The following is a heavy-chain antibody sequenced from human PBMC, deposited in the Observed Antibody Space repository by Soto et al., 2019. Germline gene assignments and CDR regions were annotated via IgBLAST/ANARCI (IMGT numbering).Heavy chain of an antibody. Sequence: EVHLVESGGGLVKPGGSLRLSCAASGFAFSNLNMNWVRQAPGKGLEWVSSITSGSSFRDYADSVKGRFSISRDNDKNLVYLQMDSLRAEDTAVYYCARDPPLSVLVVVAAEDFWGQGTLVTVSA. CDR2: ITSGSSFR. D-gene: IGHD3-16*02. V-gene: IGHV3-21*01. CDR3: ARDPPLSVLVVVAAEDF. CDR1: GFAFSNLN. J-gene: IGHJ4*02.